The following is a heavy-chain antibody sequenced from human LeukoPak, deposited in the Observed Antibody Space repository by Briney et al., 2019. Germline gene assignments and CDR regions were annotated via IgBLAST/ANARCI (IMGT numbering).Heavy chain of an antibody. D-gene: IGHD6-19*01. Sequence: HGESLSISCKGSGYIFTSYWISWVRQMPGKGLEWMGIIYPGDSDTRYGPSFQGQVTISADKSISTAFLQWSSLKASDTAMYFCAKLIAVAGNDYFDYWGQGTLVTVSS. CDR2: IYPGDSDT. V-gene: IGHV5-51*01. CDR1: GYIFTSYW. CDR3: AKLIAVAGNDYFDY. J-gene: IGHJ4*02.